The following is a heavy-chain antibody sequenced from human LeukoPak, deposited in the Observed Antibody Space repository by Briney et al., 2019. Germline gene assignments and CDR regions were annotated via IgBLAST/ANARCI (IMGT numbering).Heavy chain of an antibody. CDR2: VRNDGSDK. J-gene: IGHJ4*02. V-gene: IGHV3-30*02. D-gene: IGHD3-10*01. Sequence: GGSLRLSCAASGFIFSDYGMHWVRQAPGKGLEWVTLVRNDGSDKYYADSVKGRFTISRDNSKNSLYLQMNSLRPEDTAVYYCAKHYYGSGSQKYYFDYWGQGTLVTVSS. CDR1: GFIFSDYG. CDR3: AKHYYGSGSQKYYFDY.